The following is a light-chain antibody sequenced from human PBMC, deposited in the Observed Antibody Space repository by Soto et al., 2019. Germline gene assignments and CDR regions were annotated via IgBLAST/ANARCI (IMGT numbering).Light chain of an antibody. CDR2: GAS. V-gene: IGKV3-15*01. CDR1: QSVSNH. CDR3: QHYDDWPRT. Sequence: EVVMTQSPATLSVSPGEGATLSCRASQSVSNHLAWYQQRPGQAPRLLIYGASTRATGIPARFSGSGSGTEFTLTISSLQSEDFALYYCQHYDDWPRTFGQGTKVEIK. J-gene: IGKJ1*01.